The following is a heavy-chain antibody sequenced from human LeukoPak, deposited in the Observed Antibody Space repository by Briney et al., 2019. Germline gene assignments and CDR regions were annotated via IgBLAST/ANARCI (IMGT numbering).Heavy chain of an antibody. CDR3: ARGEGYYDSSGPLKY. CDR1: GFTFSSYA. J-gene: IGHJ4*02. CDR2: ISYDGSNK. Sequence: GRSLRLSCAASGFTFSSYAMHWVRQAPGKGLEWVAVISYDGSNKCYADSVKGRFTISRDNSKNTLYLQMNSLRAEDTAVYYCARGEGYYDSSGPLKYWGQGTLVTVSS. V-gene: IGHV3-30-3*01. D-gene: IGHD3-22*01.